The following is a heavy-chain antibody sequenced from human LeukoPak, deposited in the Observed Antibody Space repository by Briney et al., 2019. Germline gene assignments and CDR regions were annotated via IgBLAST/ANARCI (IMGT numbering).Heavy chain of an antibody. D-gene: IGHD6-19*01. CDR3: ATKQWLAPPPDS. V-gene: IGHV3-74*01. J-gene: IGHJ4*02. CDR2: INTDGTVT. Sequence: GGSLRLSCAASGFTFSKYWMIWVRQAPGEGLESVSRINTDGTVTTYADSVKGRFTVSRDNADNTMFLQMNSVRDEDTAVYYCATKQWLAPPPDSWGQGTPVTVSS. CDR1: GFTFSKYW.